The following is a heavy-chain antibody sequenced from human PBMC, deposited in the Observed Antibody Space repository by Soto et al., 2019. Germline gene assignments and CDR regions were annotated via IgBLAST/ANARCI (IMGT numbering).Heavy chain of an antibody. J-gene: IGHJ4*02. D-gene: IGHD3-22*01. CDR3: ARIPYDNSGTIFDY. Sequence: GGSLRLSXAVSGITVSSYYMSWVRQAAGKGLEWVSVIYAGTITYYADSVKGRFTIYRDNSKNTLNLEMDSLRVEDTAVYYCARIPYDNSGTIFDYWGQGTLVTVSS. CDR1: GITVSSYY. CDR2: IYAGTIT. V-gene: IGHV3-53*01.